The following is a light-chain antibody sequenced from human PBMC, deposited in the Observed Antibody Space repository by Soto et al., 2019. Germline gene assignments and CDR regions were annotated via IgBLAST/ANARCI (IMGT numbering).Light chain of an antibody. CDR3: QQYGSSGT. CDR1: QSITNY. CDR2: ATS. J-gene: IGKJ1*01. V-gene: IGKV3-20*01. Sequence: IVLTQSPATLSLSPWERATLSCRASQSITNYVGWYQQKPGQAPRLLIYATSNRATGIPARFSGSGSGTDFTLTISRLEPEDFAVYYCQQYGSSGTFGQGTKVDIK.